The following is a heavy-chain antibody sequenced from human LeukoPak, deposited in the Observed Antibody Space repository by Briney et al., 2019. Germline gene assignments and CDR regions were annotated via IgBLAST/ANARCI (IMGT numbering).Heavy chain of an antibody. CDR1: GFTFSSYA. D-gene: IGHD2-15*01. Sequence: GGSLRLSCAASGFTFSSYAMSWVRQAPGKGLEWVSAISGSGGSTYYADSVKGRFTISRDNSKNTLYLQINSLRAEDTAVYYCAKFGRDCSGGSCHTYYYYYGMDVWGQGTTVTVSS. CDR2: ISGSGGST. J-gene: IGHJ6*02. CDR3: AKFGRDCSGGSCHTYYYYYGMDV. V-gene: IGHV3-23*01.